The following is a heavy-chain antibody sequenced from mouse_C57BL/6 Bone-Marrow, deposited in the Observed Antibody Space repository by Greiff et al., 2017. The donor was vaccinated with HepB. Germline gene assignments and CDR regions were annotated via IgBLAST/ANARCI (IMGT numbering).Heavy chain of an antibody. CDR2: IYPRSGNT. CDR1: GYTFTSYG. D-gene: IGHD1-1*01. Sequence: VKLVESGAELARPGASVKLSCKASGYTFTSYGISWVKQRTGQGLEWIGEIYPRSGNTYYNEKFKGKATLTADKSSSTAYMELRSLTSEDSAVYFCARPFYGSSSIDYWGHGTTLTVSS. V-gene: IGHV1-81*01. J-gene: IGHJ2*01. CDR3: ARPFYGSSSIDY.